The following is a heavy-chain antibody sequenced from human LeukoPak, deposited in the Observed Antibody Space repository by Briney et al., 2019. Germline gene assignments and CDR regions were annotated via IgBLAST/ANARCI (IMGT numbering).Heavy chain of an antibody. J-gene: IGHJ3*02. V-gene: IGHV4-61*02. D-gene: IGHD3-16*02. CDR3: AREGVVVIPAARAGNAFDI. CDR2: IYTSGST. CDR1: GGSTSSGTYY. Sequence: PSQTLSLTCTVSGGSTSSGTYYWSWIRQPAGKGLEWIGRIYTSGSTHYNPSLKSRVTISVDTSKNQFSLKLSSVTAADTAVYYCAREGVVVIPAARAGNAFDIWGRGTLVTVSS.